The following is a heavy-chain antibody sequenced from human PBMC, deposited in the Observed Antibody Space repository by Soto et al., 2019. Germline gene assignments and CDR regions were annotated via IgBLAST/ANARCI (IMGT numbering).Heavy chain of an antibody. CDR1: GERISSNA. V-gene: IGHV1-3*01. Sequence: AKVSCRACGERISSNALHWLRQAPGQRLEWMGWINAGNGNTKYSQKFQGRVTITRDTSASTAYMELSSLRSEDTAVYYRARDKITGILDYWGQGTLVTVPS. CDR3: ARDKITGILDY. CDR2: INAGNGNT. D-gene: IGHD1-20*01. J-gene: IGHJ4*02.